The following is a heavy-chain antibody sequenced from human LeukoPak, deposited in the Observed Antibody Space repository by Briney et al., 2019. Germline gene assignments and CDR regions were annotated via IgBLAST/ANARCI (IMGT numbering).Heavy chain of an antibody. V-gene: IGHV3-23*01. CDR1: GFTFSSYA. D-gene: IGHD6-19*01. CDR3: ARPMAVAGTFCPDY. J-gene: IGHJ4*02. CDR2: ISGSGGST. Sequence: GGSLRLSCAASGFTFSSYAMSWVRQAPGKGLEWVSAISGSGGSTYYADSVKGRFTISRDNSKNTLYLQMNSLRAEDTAVYYCARPMAVAGTFCPDYWGQGTLVTVSS.